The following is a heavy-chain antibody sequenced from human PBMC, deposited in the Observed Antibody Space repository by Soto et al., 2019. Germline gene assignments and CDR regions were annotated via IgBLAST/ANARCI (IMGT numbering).Heavy chain of an antibody. V-gene: IGHV3-30*18. J-gene: IGHJ3*01. CDR2: ISYDESTT. Sequence: GGSLRLSCAASGFSFSRYGIHWVRQAPGKGLEWVAVISYDESTTFYADSVKGRFTISRDNSKNTLFLQMNSLRPEDTAVYYCSKAMIGSYDSDAFDVWGQGAMVTVSS. CDR1: GFSFSRYG. D-gene: IGHD3-22*01. CDR3: SKAMIGSYDSDAFDV.